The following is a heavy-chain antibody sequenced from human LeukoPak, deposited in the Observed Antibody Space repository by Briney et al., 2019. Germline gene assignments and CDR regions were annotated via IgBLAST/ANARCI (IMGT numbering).Heavy chain of an antibody. Sequence: GGSLRLSCAASGFTFSSYAMSWVRQAPGKGLEWVAVISYDGSNKYYADSVKGRFTISRDNSKNTLYLQMNSLRAEDTAVYYCARDLAIAVAGLVGWFDPWGQGTLVTVSS. CDR2: ISYDGSNK. CDR1: GFTFSSYA. CDR3: ARDLAIAVAGLVGWFDP. D-gene: IGHD6-19*01. J-gene: IGHJ5*02. V-gene: IGHV3-30*04.